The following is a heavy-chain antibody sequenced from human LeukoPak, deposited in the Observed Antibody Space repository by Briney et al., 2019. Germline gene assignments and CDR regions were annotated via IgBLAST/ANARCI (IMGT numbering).Heavy chain of an antibody. CDR3: ARVNPIWFGESYYFDY. Sequence: PGGPLRLSCAASGFTFSSYWTSWVRQAPGKGLEWVANVKQDGSEKYYVDSVKGRFTISRDNAKNSLYLQMNSLRAEDTAVYYCARVNPIWFGESYYFDYWGQGTLVTVSS. V-gene: IGHV3-7*01. J-gene: IGHJ4*02. CDR1: GFTFSSYW. D-gene: IGHD3-10*01. CDR2: VKQDGSEK.